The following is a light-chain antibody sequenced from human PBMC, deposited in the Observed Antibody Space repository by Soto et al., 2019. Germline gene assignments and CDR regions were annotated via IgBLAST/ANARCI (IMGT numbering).Light chain of an antibody. CDR2: DVS. CDR3: SSYTSSSTLRHV. V-gene: IGLV2-14*01. J-gene: IGLJ1*01. Sequence: QSVVTQPASVSGSPGQSITISCTGTSSDVGGYNYVSWYQQHPGKAPKLMIYDVSNRPSGVSNRFSGSKSGNTASLTISGLQAEDEADYYCSSYTSSSTLRHVFGTGPKVTVL. CDR1: SSDVGGYNY.